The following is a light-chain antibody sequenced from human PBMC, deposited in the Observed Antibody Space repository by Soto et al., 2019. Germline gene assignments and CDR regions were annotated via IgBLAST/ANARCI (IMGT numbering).Light chain of an antibody. J-gene: IGKJ1*01. CDR3: QQYGVSPRT. CDR1: QSVTTR. V-gene: IGKV3-20*01. Sequence: RVLTQSPGSLSLSHGERVTLSCRASQSVTTRLAWYQHKPGQAPTLLMSGASNRASGVPDRFSGSGSGTDFTLTISRLEPEDFAVYYCQQYGVSPRTFGQGAKV. CDR2: GAS.